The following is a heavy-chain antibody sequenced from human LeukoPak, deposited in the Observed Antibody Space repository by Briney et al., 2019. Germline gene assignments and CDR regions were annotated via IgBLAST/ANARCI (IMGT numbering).Heavy chain of an antibody. CDR1: GYTFTSFG. CDR2: FSAYNGHT. CDR3: ARDQVVGATAGTFDY. J-gene: IGHJ4*02. V-gene: IGHV1-18*01. D-gene: IGHD1-26*01. Sequence: ASVKVSCKASGYTFTSFGISWVRQAPGQGLEWVGWFSAYNGHTNSAQKLQGRVTMTTDTSTSTASMELTSLTSDDTAVYYCARDQVVGATAGTFDYWGQGTLVTVSS.